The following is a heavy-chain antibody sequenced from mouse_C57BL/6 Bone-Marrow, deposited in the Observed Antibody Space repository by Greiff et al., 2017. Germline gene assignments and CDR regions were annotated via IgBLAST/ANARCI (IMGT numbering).Heavy chain of an antibody. CDR2: ISAGGSYT. D-gene: IGHD3-2*02. CDR3: ARDQAPPAMDY. CDR1: GFTFSSYA. Sequence: EVQRVESGGGLVKPGGSLKLSCAASGFTFSSYAMSWVRQTPEKRLEWVATISAGGSYTYYPDNVKGRFTISRDNAKNNLYLQMSHLKSEDTAMYYCARDQAPPAMDYGGQGTSVTVSS. V-gene: IGHV5-4*01. J-gene: IGHJ4*01.